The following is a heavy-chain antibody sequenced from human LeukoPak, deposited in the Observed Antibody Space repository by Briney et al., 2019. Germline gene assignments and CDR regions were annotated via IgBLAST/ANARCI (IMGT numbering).Heavy chain of an antibody. CDR2: ISGSGAST. J-gene: IGHJ6*02. D-gene: IGHD2-2*01. CDR1: GFTFNNYA. V-gene: IGHV3-23*01. CDR3: AKDDSVPTARYYYYGMDV. Sequence: GESLRLSCAASGFTFNNYAMSWVRQAPGKGLEWVSAISGSGASTYYADSVKGRFTISRDNSKNTLYLQMNSLRAEDTAVYYCAKDDSVPTARYYYYGMDVWGQGTTVTVSS.